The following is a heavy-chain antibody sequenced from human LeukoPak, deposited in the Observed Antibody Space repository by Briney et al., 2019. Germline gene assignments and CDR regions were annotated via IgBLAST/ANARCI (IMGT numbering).Heavy chain of an antibody. J-gene: IGHJ5*02. V-gene: IGHV4-34*01. CDR1: GGSFSGYY. CDR3: ARGRTMVRGVKVYNWFDP. D-gene: IGHD3-10*01. CDR2: INHSGST. Sequence: PSETLSLTCAVYGGSFSGYYWSWIRQPPGKGLEWIGEINHSGSTNYNPSLKSRVTISVDTSKNQFSLKLSSVTAADTAVYYCARGRTMVRGVKVYNWFDPWGQGTLVTVSS.